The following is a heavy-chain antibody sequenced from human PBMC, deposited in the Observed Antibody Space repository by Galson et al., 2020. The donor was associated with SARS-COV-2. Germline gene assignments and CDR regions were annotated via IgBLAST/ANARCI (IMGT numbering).Heavy chain of an antibody. CDR3: ARAGWQIDY. J-gene: IGHJ4*02. CDR1: GYTFTSYD. V-gene: IGHV1-8*01. CDR2: MNPNSGNT. D-gene: IGHD2-15*01. Sequence: GESLKISCKASGYTFTSYDINWVRQAPGQGLEWMGWMNPNSGNTGYAQKFQGRVTMTRNTSISTAYMELSSLRSEDTAVYYCARAGWQIDYWGQGTLVTVSS.